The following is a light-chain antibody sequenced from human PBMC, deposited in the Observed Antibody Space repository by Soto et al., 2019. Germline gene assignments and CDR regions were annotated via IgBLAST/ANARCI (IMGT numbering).Light chain of an antibody. V-gene: IGKV3-20*01. Sequence: VWMHPPGTMSLSKGKRATLSGRASQSVSSSYLAWYQQKPGKAPRLLIYGASSRATGIPDRFSGSGSGTDFTLTISRLEPEDFAVYYCQQYGSSPWTFGQGTKVDIK. CDR1: QSVSSSY. CDR2: GAS. J-gene: IGKJ1*01. CDR3: QQYGSSPWT.